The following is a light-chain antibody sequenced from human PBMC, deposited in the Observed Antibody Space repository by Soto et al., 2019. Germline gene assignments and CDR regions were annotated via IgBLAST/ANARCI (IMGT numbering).Light chain of an antibody. J-gene: IGKJ1*01. CDR2: GAS. CDR1: QSVSNN. V-gene: IGKV3-15*01. CDR3: QQYNNWPRT. Sequence: EIVMTQSPATLSVSPGEGATLSCRASQSVSNNLAWYQQKPGQAPRLLIYGASTRATGIPARFSGSGSGTEFILTISSLQSEDFALYYCQQYNNWPRTLGQGTRVEIE.